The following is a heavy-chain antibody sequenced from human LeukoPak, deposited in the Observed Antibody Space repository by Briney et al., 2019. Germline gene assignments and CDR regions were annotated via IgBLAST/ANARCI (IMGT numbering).Heavy chain of an antibody. CDR1: GGSISRSSYY. J-gene: IGHJ4*02. CDR3: ARYAPDVWGTYRLLDY. CDR2: IYYSGST. D-gene: IGHD3-16*02. V-gene: IGHV4-39*07. Sequence: SETLSLTCTVSGGSISRSSYYWGWIRQPPGKGLEWIGYIYYSGSTYYNPSLKSRVTISVDTSKNQFSLKLSSVTAADTAVYYCARYAPDVWGTYRLLDYWGQGTLVTVSS.